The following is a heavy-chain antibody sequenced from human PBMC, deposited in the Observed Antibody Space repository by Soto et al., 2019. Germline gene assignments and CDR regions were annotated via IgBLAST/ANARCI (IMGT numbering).Heavy chain of an antibody. Sequence: QVQLVQSGAEVKESGASVKVSCKTSGYTFTGHYIHWVRQAPGQSPEWVGEIGPKNGDTRYAQKFQGKVTMTKDTSSTTVYMELTNLSPDDTAVYYCGRGRSGEIVVFYWGQGTLVTVHS. D-gene: IGHD5-12*01. CDR1: GYTFTGHY. V-gene: IGHV1-2*02. J-gene: IGHJ4*02. CDR3: GRGRSGEIVVFY. CDR2: IGPKNGDT.